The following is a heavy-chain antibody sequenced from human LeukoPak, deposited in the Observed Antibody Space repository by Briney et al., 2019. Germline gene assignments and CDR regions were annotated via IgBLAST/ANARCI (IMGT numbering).Heavy chain of an antibody. CDR1: GFTFSTYD. Sequence: GGSLRLSCSASGFTFSTYDMNWVRQAPGKGLEWVSSITSTSSYIYYADSVKGRFTISRDNVNNLLFLQMDSLRAEDTAVYYCARDRTTVTTGYYGMDVWGQGTTVTVSS. CDR2: ITSTSSYI. D-gene: IGHD4-17*01. J-gene: IGHJ6*02. CDR3: ARDRTTVTTGYYGMDV. V-gene: IGHV3-21*01.